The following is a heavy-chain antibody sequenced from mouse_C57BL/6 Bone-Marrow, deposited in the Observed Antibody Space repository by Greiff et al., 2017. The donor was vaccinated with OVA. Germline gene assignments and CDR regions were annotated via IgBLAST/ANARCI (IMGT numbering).Heavy chain of an antibody. CDR1: GFTFSSYA. J-gene: IGHJ3*01. V-gene: IGHV5-9-1*02. Sequence: EVQGVESGEGLVKPGGSLKLSCAASGFTFSSYAMSWVRQTPEKRLEWVAYISSGGDCIYYADTVKGRFTISRDNARNTLYLQLSSLKSEDSAMDYYTRGYYGNSYAWFADWGKGTLVTVSA. CDR3: TRGYYGNSYAWFAD. CDR2: ISSGGDCI. D-gene: IGHD1-1*01.